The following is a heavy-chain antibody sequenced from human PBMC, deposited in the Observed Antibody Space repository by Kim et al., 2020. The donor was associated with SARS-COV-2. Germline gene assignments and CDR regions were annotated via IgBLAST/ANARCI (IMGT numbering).Heavy chain of an antibody. V-gene: IGHV4-39*02. J-gene: IGHJ3*02. CDR3: ARDLHYYDGTEAHHAFDI. Sequence: SETLSLTCTVSSGSISNNDFFWGWIRQPPGKGLQWVGTMFNSGSTHYSPSLKSRVTISLGSSRNQFSLNLTSVTAADTAVYYCARDLHYYDGTEAHHAFDIWGQGTMVTVSS. D-gene: IGHD3-22*01. CDR1: SGSISNNDFF. CDR2: MFNSGST.